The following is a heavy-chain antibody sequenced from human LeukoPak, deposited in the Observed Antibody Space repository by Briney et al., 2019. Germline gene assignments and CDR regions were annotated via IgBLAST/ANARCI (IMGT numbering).Heavy chain of an antibody. D-gene: IGHD2-15*01. CDR3: ARASDCGGGSCYPYHYYYMDV. J-gene: IGHJ6*03. V-gene: IGHV4-59*01. CDR2: IHSSGST. Sequence: SETLSLTCTVSGGSISSYYWSWIRQPPGKGLEWIGYIHSSGSTNYNPSLKSRVTISVDTSKNQLSLKLSSVTAADTALYYCARASDCGGGSCYPYHYYYMDVWGKGTTVTVSS. CDR1: GGSISSYY.